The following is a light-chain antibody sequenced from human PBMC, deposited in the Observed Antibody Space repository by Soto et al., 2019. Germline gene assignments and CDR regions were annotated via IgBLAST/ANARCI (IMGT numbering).Light chain of an antibody. Sequence: QTVVTQEPSFSVSPGRTVTLTCGLSSGSVSTRYYPSWYQQTPGQAPRTLICNTNTRSPGVPDRFSGSILGNKAALTITGAQADDESHYYCVLYMGSGIWEFGGGTKLTVL. CDR1: SGSVSTRYY. V-gene: IGLV8-61*01. CDR2: NTN. CDR3: VLYMGSGIWE. J-gene: IGLJ2*01.